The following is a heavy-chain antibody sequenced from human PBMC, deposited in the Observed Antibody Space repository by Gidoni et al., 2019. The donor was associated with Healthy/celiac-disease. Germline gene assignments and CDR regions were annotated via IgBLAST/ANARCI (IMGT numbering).Heavy chain of an antibody. D-gene: IGHD6-6*01. V-gene: IGHV1-8*01. Sequence: GRVTMTRNTSISTAYMELSSLRSEDTAVYYCARGWDSSSHGFDYWGQGTLVTVSS. J-gene: IGHJ4*02. CDR3: ARGWDSSSHGFDY.